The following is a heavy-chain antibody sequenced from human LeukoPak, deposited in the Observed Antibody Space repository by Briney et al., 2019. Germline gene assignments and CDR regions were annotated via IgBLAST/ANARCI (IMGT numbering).Heavy chain of an antibody. J-gene: IGHJ5*02. D-gene: IGHD3-10*01. CDR3: ARVFSMGKGSYYRSLHNWFDP. V-gene: IGHV4-61*02. CDR1: GGSISSGSYY. Sequence: SETLSLTCTVSGGSISSGSYYWSWIRQPAGKGLEWIGRIYTSGSTNYNPSLKSRVTISVDTSKNQFSLKLSSVTAADTAVYYCARVFSMGKGSYYRSLHNWFDPWGQGTLVTVSS. CDR2: IYTSGST.